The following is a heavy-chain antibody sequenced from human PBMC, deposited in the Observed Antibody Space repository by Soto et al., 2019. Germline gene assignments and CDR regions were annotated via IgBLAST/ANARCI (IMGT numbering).Heavy chain of an antibody. V-gene: IGHV1-18*04. Sequence: ASVKVSCKVSGYTFINYGVSWVRQAPGQGLEWLGWINTYSDRTNYAQEFQGRVSMTTEKSTSTVYMELRSLRSGDTALYYCARDYTGRGYFDHWGQGSLVTVSS. CDR2: INTYSDRT. CDR3: ARDYTGRGYFDH. D-gene: IGHD2-8*02. J-gene: IGHJ4*02. CDR1: GYTFINYG.